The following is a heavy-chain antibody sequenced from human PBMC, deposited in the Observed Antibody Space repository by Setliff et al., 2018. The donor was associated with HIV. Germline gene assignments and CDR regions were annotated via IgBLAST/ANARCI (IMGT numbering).Heavy chain of an antibody. Sequence: GSLRLSCAASGFTFSNAWMSWVRQAPGKGLEWVGRIKSKTDGGTTDYAAPVKGRFTISRDDPKNTLYLQMNSLKTEDTAVYYCMDFAIAGAWDYWGQGTLVTVSS. CDR2: IKSKTDGGTT. V-gene: IGHV3-15*01. J-gene: IGHJ4*02. CDR1: GFTFSNAW. D-gene: IGHD6-13*01. CDR3: MDFAIAGAWDY.